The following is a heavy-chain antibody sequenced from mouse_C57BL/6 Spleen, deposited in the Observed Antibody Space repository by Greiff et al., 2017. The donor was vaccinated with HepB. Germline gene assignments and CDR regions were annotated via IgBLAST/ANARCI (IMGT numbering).Heavy chain of an antibody. D-gene: IGHD1-1*01. CDR2: INPSNGGT. Sequence: QVQLQQPGTELVKPGASVKLSCKASGYTFTSYWMHWVKQRPGQGLEWIGNINPSNGGTNYNEKFKSKATLTVDKSSSTAYMQLSSLTSEDSAVYYCARGFITTVVAADYYAMDYWGQGTSVTVSS. V-gene: IGHV1-53*01. J-gene: IGHJ4*01. CDR1: GYTFTSYW. CDR3: ARGFITTVVAADYYAMDY.